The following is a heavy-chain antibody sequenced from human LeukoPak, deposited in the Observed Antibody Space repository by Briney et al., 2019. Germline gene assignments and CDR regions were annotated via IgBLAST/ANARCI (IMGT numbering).Heavy chain of an antibody. CDR2: INGDGRNI. J-gene: IGHJ6*02. CDR3: TRDLMDYDVSTGLHHYYMDV. V-gene: IGHV3-74*01. D-gene: IGHD3-9*01. CDR1: GFTFSSYW. Sequence: GGSLRLSCVASGFTFSSYWMHWVRQGPRKGLVWVSRINGDGRNINYADSVRGRFTISRDNAKNTLYLQMNTLRVGDTAVYYCTRDLMDYDVSTGLHHYYMDVWGQGTTVTISS.